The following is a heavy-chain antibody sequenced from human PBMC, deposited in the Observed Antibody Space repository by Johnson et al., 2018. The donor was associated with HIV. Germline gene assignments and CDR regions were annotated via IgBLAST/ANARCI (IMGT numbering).Heavy chain of an antibody. Sequence: QEQLVESGGGVVQPGRSLRLSCTASGFTFSSYGMHWVRQAPGKGLEWVAVIWFDGSNKYYADSVKGRFTISRDNSKNTLYLQMNSLRAEDTAVYYCARDRGVVVLHGAFDSWGQGTMVTVSS. J-gene: IGHJ3*02. CDR1: GFTFSSYG. CDR3: ARDRGVVVLHGAFDS. V-gene: IGHV3-33*01. CDR2: IWFDGSNK. D-gene: IGHD2-2*01.